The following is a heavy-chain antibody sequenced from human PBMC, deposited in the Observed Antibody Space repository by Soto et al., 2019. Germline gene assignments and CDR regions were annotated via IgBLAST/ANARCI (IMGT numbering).Heavy chain of an antibody. V-gene: IGHV4-59*08. J-gene: IGHJ4*02. CDR3: ARQLIY. D-gene: IGHD6-13*01. CDR2: IYDSGST. Sequence: ASETLSLTCTVSGGSISSSCWSWIRQPPGKGLEWIGYIYDSGSTYYNSSLKSRVTMSVDTSKNQFSLKLSSVTAADTAVYYCARQLIYWGKGTPVTV. CDR1: GGSISSSC.